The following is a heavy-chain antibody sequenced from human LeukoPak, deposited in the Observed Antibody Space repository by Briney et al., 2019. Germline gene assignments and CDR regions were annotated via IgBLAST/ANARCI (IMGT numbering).Heavy chain of an antibody. CDR3: ARGPQLRFLKDYYYYYGMDV. CDR1: GGSFSGYY. Sequence: SETLSLTCAVYGGSFSGYYWSWIRQPPGKGLEWIGEINHSGSTNYNPSLKSRVTISVDTSKNQFSLKLSSVTAADTAVYYCARGPQLRFLKDYYYYYGMDVWGQGTTVTVSS. CDR2: INHSGST. V-gene: IGHV4-34*01. D-gene: IGHD3-3*01. J-gene: IGHJ6*02.